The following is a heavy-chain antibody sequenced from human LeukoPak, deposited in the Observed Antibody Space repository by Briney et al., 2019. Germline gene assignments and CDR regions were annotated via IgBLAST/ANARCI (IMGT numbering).Heavy chain of an antibody. Sequence: GGSLRLSCAVSGFTVSSNSMSWVRQAPGKGLEWVSFIYSDTTHYSDSVKGRFTISRDNSKNTLYLQMNSLRAEDTAVYYCARRAGAYSHPYDYWGQGTLVTVSS. CDR2: IYSDTT. CDR3: ARRAGAYSHPYDY. J-gene: IGHJ4*02. D-gene: IGHD4/OR15-4a*01. V-gene: IGHV3-53*01. CDR1: GFTVSSNS.